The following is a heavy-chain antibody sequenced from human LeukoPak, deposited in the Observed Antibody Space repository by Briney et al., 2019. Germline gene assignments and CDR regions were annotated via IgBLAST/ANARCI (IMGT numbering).Heavy chain of an antibody. Sequence: GGSLRLSCAASGFTFDDYAMHWVRHAPGKGLEWVSGISWNSGSIGYADSVKGRFTISRDNSKNTLYLQMNSLRAEDTAVYYCASSYGRDGFDYWGQGTLVTVSS. CDR3: ASSYGRDGFDY. J-gene: IGHJ4*02. CDR1: GFTFDDYA. CDR2: ISWNSGSI. V-gene: IGHV3-9*01. D-gene: IGHD1-1*01.